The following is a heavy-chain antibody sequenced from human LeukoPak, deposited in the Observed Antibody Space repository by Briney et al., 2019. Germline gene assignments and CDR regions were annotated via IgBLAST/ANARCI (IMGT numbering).Heavy chain of an antibody. J-gene: IGHJ5*02. CDR2: IIPIFGTA. CDR1: GGTFSSYA. D-gene: IGHD3-16*01. CDR3: ARDVPSLSMGNWLDP. Sequence: ASVKVSCKASGGTFSSYAISWVRQAPGQGLEWMGGIIPIFGTANYAQKFQGRVTITTDESTSTAYMELSSLRSEDTAVYYCARDVPSLSMGNWLDPWGQGTLVTVSS. V-gene: IGHV1-69*05.